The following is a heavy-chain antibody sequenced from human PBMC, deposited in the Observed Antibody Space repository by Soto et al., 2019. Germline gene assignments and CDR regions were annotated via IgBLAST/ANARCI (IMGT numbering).Heavy chain of an antibody. Sequence: EEQLVESGGGLVQPGRSLRLSCAASGFTFDDYGMHWVRQAPGKGLEWVSGINWNSGSIGYADSVKGRFTISRDNAKTSLYLQMNSLRAEDTALYYCAKDRGSGSYAANYYYYGMDVWGQGTTVTVSS. CDR3: AKDRGSGSYAANYYYYGMDV. CDR2: INWNSGSI. V-gene: IGHV3-9*01. J-gene: IGHJ6*02. CDR1: GFTFDDYG. D-gene: IGHD3-10*01.